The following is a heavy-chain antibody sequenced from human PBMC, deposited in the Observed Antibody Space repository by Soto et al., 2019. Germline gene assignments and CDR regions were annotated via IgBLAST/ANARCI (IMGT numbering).Heavy chain of an antibody. CDR3: ARHGRADITIFGVAAYNFDR. V-gene: IGHV4-39*01. D-gene: IGHD3-3*01. CDR1: CGSTRSSSYY. J-gene: IGHJ4*02. CDR2: MSYSGTS. Sequence: KASETLSLTCNVSCGSTRSSSYYWGWIRQPPGKGLEWIGSMSYSGTSYYNPSLRSRVSISVDTSKNQFSLKLSSVTAADTAVYYCARHGRADITIFGVAAYNFDRWGQGTLVTVSS.